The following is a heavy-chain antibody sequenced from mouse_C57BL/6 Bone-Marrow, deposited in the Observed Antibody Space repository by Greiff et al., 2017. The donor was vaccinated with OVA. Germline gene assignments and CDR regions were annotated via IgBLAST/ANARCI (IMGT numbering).Heavy chain of an antibody. CDR1: GFNIQDDY. V-gene: IGHV14-4*01. J-gene: IGHJ2*01. Sequence: VQLQQSGAELVRPGASVKLSCTASGFNIQDDYMHWVKQRPEQGLEWIGWIDPENGDTEYASKFQGKATITADTSSNTAYLQLSSLTSEDTAVYYCTTYYYGNPYYFDYWGQGTTLTVSS. CDR2: IDPENGDT. CDR3: TTYYYGNPYYFDY. D-gene: IGHD2-1*01.